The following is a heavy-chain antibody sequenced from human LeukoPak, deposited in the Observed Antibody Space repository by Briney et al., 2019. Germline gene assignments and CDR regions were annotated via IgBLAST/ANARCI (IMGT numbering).Heavy chain of an antibody. J-gene: IGHJ4*02. Sequence: GGSLRLSCAASGFTFSSYEMNWVRQAPGKGLERVSYISSSGSTIYYADSVKGRFTISRDNAKNSLYLQMNSLRAEDTAVYYCAREVTIAAPDYWGQGTLVTVSS. CDR3: AREVTIAAPDY. CDR1: GFTFSSYE. CDR2: ISSSGSTI. V-gene: IGHV3-48*03. D-gene: IGHD6-13*01.